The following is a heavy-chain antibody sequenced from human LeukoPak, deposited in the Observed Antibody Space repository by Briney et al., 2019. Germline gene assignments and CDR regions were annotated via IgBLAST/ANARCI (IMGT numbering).Heavy chain of an antibody. CDR1: GGTFISYA. J-gene: IGHJ4*02. Sequence: ASVKVSCKASGGTFISYAISWVRQAPGQGLEWMGGIIPIFGTANYAQKFQGRVTITADESTSTAYMELSSLRSEDTAVYYCARDLRGGYCSGGSCYSTYYFDYWGQGTLVTVSS. D-gene: IGHD2-15*01. V-gene: IGHV1-69*13. CDR2: IIPIFGTA. CDR3: ARDLRGGYCSGGSCYSTYYFDY.